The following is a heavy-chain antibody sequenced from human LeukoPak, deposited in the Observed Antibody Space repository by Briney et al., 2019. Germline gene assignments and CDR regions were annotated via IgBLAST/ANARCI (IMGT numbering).Heavy chain of an antibody. CDR2: ISGSGGST. J-gene: IGHJ4*02. Sequence: PGGSLRLSCAASGFTFSSYAMSWVRQAPGKGLEWVSSISGSGGSTYYADSVKGRFSISRDNSKNTLYLQVNSLRADDTAVYYWANSGLNRFEYWGQGALVTVSS. D-gene: IGHD2-15*01. V-gene: IGHV3-23*01. CDR3: ANSGLNRFEY. CDR1: GFTFSSYA.